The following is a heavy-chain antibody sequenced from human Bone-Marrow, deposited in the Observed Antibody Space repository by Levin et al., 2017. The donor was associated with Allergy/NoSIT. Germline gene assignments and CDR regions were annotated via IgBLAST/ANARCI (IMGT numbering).Heavy chain of an antibody. CDR1: GFTFSSYA. J-gene: IGHJ5*02. V-gene: IGHV3-30*04. CDR2: ISYDGSNK. D-gene: IGHD2-15*01. Sequence: GESLKISCAASGFTFSSYAMHWVRQAPGKGLEWVAVISYDGSNKYYADSVKGRFTISRDNSKNTLYLQMNSLRAEDTAVYYCARSIGYCSGGSCYRSNWFDPWGQGTLVTVSS. CDR3: ARSIGYCSGGSCYRSNWFDP.